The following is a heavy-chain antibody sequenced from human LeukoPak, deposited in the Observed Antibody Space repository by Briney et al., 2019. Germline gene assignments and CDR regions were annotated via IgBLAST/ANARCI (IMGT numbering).Heavy chain of an antibody. CDR3: ATCWVDRTMLPSLRYFDF. J-gene: IGHJ4*02. V-gene: IGHV4-61*01. D-gene: IGHD5-18*01. CDR1: SASVNSNTFY. CDR2: VFYSGST. Sequence: PSETLSLTCTVSSASVNSNTFYWTWLRQPPGKRLEWIGNVFYSGSTNYNPSLNSRVTILLDTSKNQFSLKLSSVTAADTAVYYCATCWVDRTMLPSLRYFDFWGQGTLVTVSS.